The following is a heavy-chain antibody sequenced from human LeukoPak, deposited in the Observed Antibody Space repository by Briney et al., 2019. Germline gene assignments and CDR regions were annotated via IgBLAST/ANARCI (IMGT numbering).Heavy chain of an antibody. CDR2: ISNDGRNE. D-gene: IGHD1-26*01. J-gene: IGHJ4*02. Sequence: GGSLRLSCAASGFTFSSYSMNWVRQAPGKGLEWLAVISNDGRNEYFADSVKGRFTISRDNSKNTLYLQMNTLRLEDMAIYYCSRLARGNTTDYWGQGTLVSVSS. CDR3: SRLARGNTTDY. CDR1: GFTFSSYS. V-gene: IGHV3-30*03.